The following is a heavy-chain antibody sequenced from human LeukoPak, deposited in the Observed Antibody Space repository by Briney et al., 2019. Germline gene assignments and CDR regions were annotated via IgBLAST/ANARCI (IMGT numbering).Heavy chain of an antibody. Sequence: GGSLRLSCAASGFTFRSYAMSWVRQAPGKGLEWVSVIYSGGSTYYADSVKGRFTISRDNSKNTLYLQMNSLRAEDTAVYYCARSPRNIVVVHYFDYWGQGTLVTVSS. CDR3: ARSPRNIVVVHYFDY. V-gene: IGHV3-66*01. CDR1: GFTFRSYA. J-gene: IGHJ4*02. CDR2: IYSGGST. D-gene: IGHD2-2*01.